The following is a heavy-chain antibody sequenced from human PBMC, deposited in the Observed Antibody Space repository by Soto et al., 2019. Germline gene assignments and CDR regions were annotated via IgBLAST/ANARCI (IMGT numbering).Heavy chain of an antibody. Sequence: GGSLRLSCAASGFTFSNCAMHWLRQAPDKGLEWVAVISYDGSNQYYAESVKGRFTISRDNSKNTVYLQMNSLRPEDTAVYYCGRGGSADFWRGYYAYFAYWGQGTVVTVSS. CDR2: ISYDGSNQ. CDR3: GRGGSADFWRGYYAYFAY. CDR1: GFTFSNCA. J-gene: IGHJ4*02. V-gene: IGHV3-30-3*01. D-gene: IGHD3-3*01.